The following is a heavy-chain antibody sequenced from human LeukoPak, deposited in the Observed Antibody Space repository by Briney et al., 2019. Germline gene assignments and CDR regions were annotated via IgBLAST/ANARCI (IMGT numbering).Heavy chain of an antibody. CDR3: ARGGRVSSWDAFDI. CDR1: GGSFSGYY. J-gene: IGHJ3*02. CDR2: INHSGST. D-gene: IGHD6-6*01. Sequence: SETLSLTCAAYGGSFSGYYWSWIRQPPGKGLEWIGEINHSGSTNYNPSLKSRVTISVDTSKNQFSLKLSSVTAADTAVYYCARGGRVSSWDAFDIWGQGTMVTVSS. V-gene: IGHV4-34*01.